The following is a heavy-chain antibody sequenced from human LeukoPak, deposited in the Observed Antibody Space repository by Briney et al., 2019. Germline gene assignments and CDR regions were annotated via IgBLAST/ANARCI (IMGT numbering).Heavy chain of an antibody. CDR2: IYMGGNT. J-gene: IGHJ4*02. CDR1: GFTAISNY. D-gene: IGHD6-13*01. CDR3: ARGGPRQQLVDNYFDD. V-gene: IGHV3-53*01. Sequence: GGSLRLSCADSGFTAISNYMSWVRQAPGKGLEWVSVIYMGGNTYYADSAKGRFTVSRANSKNTLYLQMNSLRAEATAVYYCARGGPRQQLVDNYFDDWGQGTLVTVSS.